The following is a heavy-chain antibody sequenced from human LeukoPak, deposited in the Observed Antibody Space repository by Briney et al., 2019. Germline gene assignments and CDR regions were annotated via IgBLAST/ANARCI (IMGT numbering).Heavy chain of an antibody. Sequence: GGSLRLSCAASGFTFSSYGMHWVRQAPGKGLEWVAVIWYDGSNKYYADSVKGRFTISRDNSKNTLYLQMDSLRAEDTAVYYCAKVPHRSYYYGMDVWGQGTTVTVSS. CDR1: GFTFSSYG. V-gene: IGHV3-33*06. CDR2: IWYDGSNK. J-gene: IGHJ6*02. CDR3: AKVPHRSYYYGMDV.